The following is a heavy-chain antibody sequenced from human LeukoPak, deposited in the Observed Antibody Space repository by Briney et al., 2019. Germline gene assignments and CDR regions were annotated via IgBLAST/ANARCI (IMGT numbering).Heavy chain of an antibody. D-gene: IGHD4-17*01. V-gene: IGHV4-59*12. CDR2: IYYSGST. J-gene: IGHJ4*02. Sequence: SETLSLTCTVSGGSISSYYWSWIRQPPGKGLEWIGYIYYSGSTNYNPSLKSRITISVDTSKNQFSLKLSSVTAADTAVYYCARVRYGDYNYWGQGTLVTVSS. CDR3: ARVRYGDYNY. CDR1: GGSISSYY.